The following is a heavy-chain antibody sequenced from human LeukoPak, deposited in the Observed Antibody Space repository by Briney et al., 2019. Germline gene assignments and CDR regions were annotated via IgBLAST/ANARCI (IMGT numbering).Heavy chain of an antibody. J-gene: IGHJ4*02. D-gene: IGHD2-2*01. CDR3: ARKYGFDY. CDR1: GFTFSSYG. CDR2: ISYDGSNK. Sequence: PGGSLRLSCAASGFTFSSYGMHWVRQAPGKGLEWVVVISYDGSNKYYADSVKGRFTISRDNSKNTLYLQMNSLRAEDTAVYYCARKYGFDYWGQGTLVTVS. V-gene: IGHV3-30*03.